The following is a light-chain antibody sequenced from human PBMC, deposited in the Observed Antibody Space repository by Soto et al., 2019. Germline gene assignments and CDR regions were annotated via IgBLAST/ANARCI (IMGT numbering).Light chain of an antibody. Sequence: QPVLTQPPSVSGAPGQKVTISCTGSSSNIGAGYDVHWYQQLPGTAPKLLIYGNSNRPSGVPERFSGSKSGTSASLAITGLQSEDEADYYCQSYDSSLRVSVFGGGTQLTVL. V-gene: IGLV1-40*01. CDR2: GNS. CDR1: SSNIGAGYD. CDR3: QSYDSSLRVSV. J-gene: IGLJ2*01.